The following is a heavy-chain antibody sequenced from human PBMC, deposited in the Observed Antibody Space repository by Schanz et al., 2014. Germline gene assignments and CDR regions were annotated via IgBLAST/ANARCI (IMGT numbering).Heavy chain of an antibody. Sequence: VQLVESGGGVVQPGGSLRLSCATSGFTFSRYWMSWARQAPGRGLEWVANIKQDGNEKYYVDSVKGRFTISRDNAKNSLYLQMHSLRVEDTAVYYCARDDFWSGDDNQFDPWGQGTLVTVSS. D-gene: IGHD3-3*01. J-gene: IGHJ5*02. CDR2: IKQDGNEK. V-gene: IGHV3-7*01. CDR1: GFTFSRYW. CDR3: ARDDFWSGDDNQFDP.